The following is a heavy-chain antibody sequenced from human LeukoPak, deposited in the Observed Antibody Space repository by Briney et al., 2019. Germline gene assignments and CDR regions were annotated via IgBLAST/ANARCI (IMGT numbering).Heavy chain of an antibody. Sequence: ASVKVSCKASGYTFTSYDINWVRQATGQGLEWMGWMNPNSGNTGYAQKFQGRVTITRNTSISTAYMELSSLRSEDTAVYYCARDRNTASEYYYMDVWGKGTTVTVSS. V-gene: IGHV1-8*03. D-gene: IGHD5-18*01. CDR3: ARDRNTASEYYYMDV. CDR2: MNPNSGNT. CDR1: GYTFTSYD. J-gene: IGHJ6*03.